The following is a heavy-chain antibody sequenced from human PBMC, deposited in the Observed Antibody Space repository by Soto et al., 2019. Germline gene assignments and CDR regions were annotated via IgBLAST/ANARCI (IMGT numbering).Heavy chain of an antibody. V-gene: IGHV1-2*02. D-gene: IGHD3-9*01. CDR3: ARVSLVLRYFDWPSENWFDP. CDR2: INPNSGGT. J-gene: IGHJ5*02. CDR1: GYTFTGYY. Sequence: ASVKVSCKASGYTFTGYYMHRVRQAPGQGLEWMGWINPNSGGTNYAQKFQGRVTMTRDTSISTAYMDLSRLRSDDTAVYYCARVSLVLRYFDWPSENWFDPWGQGTLVTVSS.